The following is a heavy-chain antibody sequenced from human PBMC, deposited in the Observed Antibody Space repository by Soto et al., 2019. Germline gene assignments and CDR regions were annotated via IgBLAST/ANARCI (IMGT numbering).Heavy chain of an antibody. Sequence: EVQLVESGGGLVQPGRSLRLSCAASGFTFDDYAMHWVRQAPGKGLEWVSGISWNSGSIGYADSVKGRFTISRDNAKNSLYLQMNSLRAEDTALYYCAKDPSGYSLYFQHWGQGTLVTVSS. J-gene: IGHJ1*01. CDR2: ISWNSGSI. CDR1: GFTFDDYA. CDR3: AKDPSGYSLYFQH. D-gene: IGHD2-15*01. V-gene: IGHV3-9*01.